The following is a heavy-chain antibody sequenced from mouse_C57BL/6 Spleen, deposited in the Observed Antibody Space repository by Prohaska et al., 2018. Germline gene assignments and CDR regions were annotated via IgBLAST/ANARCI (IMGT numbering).Heavy chain of an antibody. Sequence: SVKMSCKASGYTFTDYYMNWVKQSHGKSLEWIGVINPYNGGTSYNRKFKGKATLTVDKSSSTAYMELNSLTSEDSAVYYCARTLPYYAMDYWGQGTSVTVSS. J-gene: IGHJ4*01. CDR3: ARTLPYYAMDY. CDR2: INPYNGGT. V-gene: IGHV1-19*01. CDR1: GYTFTDYY.